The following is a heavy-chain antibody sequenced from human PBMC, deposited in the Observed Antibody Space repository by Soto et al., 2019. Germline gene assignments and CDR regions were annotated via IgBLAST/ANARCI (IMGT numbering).Heavy chain of an antibody. Sequence: GGSLRLSCAASGFTFSNAWMSWVRQAPGKGLEWVGRIKSKTDGGTTDYAAPMKGRFTISRDDSKNTLYLQMNSLKTEDTAVYYCTTIFWSGYPIPYYYYYMDVWGKGTTVTVSS. D-gene: IGHD3-3*01. CDR3: TTIFWSGYPIPYYYYYMDV. V-gene: IGHV3-15*01. J-gene: IGHJ6*03. CDR2: IKSKTDGGTT. CDR1: GFTFSNAW.